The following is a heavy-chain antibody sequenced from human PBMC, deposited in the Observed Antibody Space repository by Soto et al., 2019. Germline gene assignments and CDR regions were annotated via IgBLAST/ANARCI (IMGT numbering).Heavy chain of an antibody. CDR2: ISYDGSNK. V-gene: IGHV3-30*18. Sequence: GGSLRLSCAASGFTFSSYGMHWVRQAPGKGLEWVAVISYDGSNKYYSDSVKGRFTITRDNSKNTLYLRMSSLRAEDTAVYYCAKELSGSWTKNYYYGMDVWGQGTTVTVSS. CDR1: GFTFSSYG. J-gene: IGHJ6*02. D-gene: IGHD6-13*01. CDR3: AKELSGSWTKNYYYGMDV.